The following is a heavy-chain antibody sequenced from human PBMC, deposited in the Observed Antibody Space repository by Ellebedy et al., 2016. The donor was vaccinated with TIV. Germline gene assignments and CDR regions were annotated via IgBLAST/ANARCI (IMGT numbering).Heavy chain of an antibody. CDR2: INPSGGST. CDR3: ARSYGDPDY. J-gene: IGHJ4*02. D-gene: IGHD4-17*01. CDR1: GYTFTGYH. Sequence: AASVKVSCKASGYTFTGYHIHWVRQAPGQGLEWMGIINPSGGSTSSAPKFQGRITMTRDRPTTTVYMELSSLRSEDTAVYYCARSYGDPDYWGQGTLVTVSS. V-gene: IGHV1-46*01.